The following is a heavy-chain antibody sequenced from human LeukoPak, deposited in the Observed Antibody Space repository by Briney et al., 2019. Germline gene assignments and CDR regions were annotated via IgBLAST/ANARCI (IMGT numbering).Heavy chain of an antibody. Sequence: ASVKVSCKASGYTFTSCDINWVRQATGQGLEWMGWMNPNSGNTGYGQSFQGRITMTRDISIGTAHMELSNLTSEDTAIYYCTRGSRGRRDNWGQGTLVTVSA. CDR3: TRGSRGRRDN. CDR2: MNPNSGNT. CDR1: GYTFTSCD. J-gene: IGHJ4*02. V-gene: IGHV1-8*01.